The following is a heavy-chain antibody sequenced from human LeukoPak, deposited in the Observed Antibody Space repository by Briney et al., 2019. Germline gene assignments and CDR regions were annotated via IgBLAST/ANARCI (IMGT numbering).Heavy chain of an antibody. J-gene: IGHJ4*02. CDR2: INTDTGNP. CDR1: GYTFTNYA. V-gene: IGHV7-4-1*01. D-gene: IGHD3-10*01. Sequence: GASVKVSCKTSGYTFTNYAMSWVRQAPGQGLEWMGWINTDTGNPTYAQGFTGRLVFPLDTSVSTAYLQIRSLRAEDTAVYYCARVSLGENFFDFWGQGILVTVSS. CDR3: ARVSLGENFFDF.